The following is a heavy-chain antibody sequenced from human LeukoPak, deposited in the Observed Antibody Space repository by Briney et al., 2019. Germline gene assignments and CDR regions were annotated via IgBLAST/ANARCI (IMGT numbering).Heavy chain of an antibody. Sequence: GGSLTLSCAASGFTFSSYAMHWVRQAPGKGLEWVAVISYDGSNKYSADSVKGRFTISRDNSKNTMYLQMNSLRAEDTAVYYCARAPIAAAGYYYFDYWGQGTLVTVSS. D-gene: IGHD6-13*01. CDR3: ARAPIAAAGYYYFDY. CDR1: GFTFSSYA. V-gene: IGHV3-30-3*01. CDR2: ISYDGSNK. J-gene: IGHJ4*02.